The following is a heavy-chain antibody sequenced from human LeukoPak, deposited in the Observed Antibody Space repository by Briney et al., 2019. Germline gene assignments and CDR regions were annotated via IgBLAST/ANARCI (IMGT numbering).Heavy chain of an antibody. V-gene: IGHV3-21*01. J-gene: IGHJ3*02. CDR1: GFTFSSYS. Sequence: GGSLRLSCAASGFTFSSYSMNWVRQAPGKGLEWVSSISSSSSNIYYADSVKGRFTISRDNAKNSLYLQVNSLRAEDTAVYYCARPNLYSTSLDAFDIWGQGTMVTVSS. CDR3: ARPNLYSTSLDAFDI. CDR2: ISSSSSNI. D-gene: IGHD2-8*01.